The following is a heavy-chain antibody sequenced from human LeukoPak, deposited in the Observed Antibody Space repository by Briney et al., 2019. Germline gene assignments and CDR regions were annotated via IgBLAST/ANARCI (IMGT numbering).Heavy chain of an antibody. CDR2: INPSGGST. CDR3: ARDHHYDILTGYSPGYFDL. D-gene: IGHD3-9*01. V-gene: IGHV1-46*01. CDR1: GYTFTSYY. Sequence: ALVKVSCKASGYTFTSYYMHWVRQAPGQGLEWMGIINPSGGSTSYAQKFQGRVTMTRDTSTSTVYMELSSLRSEDTAVYYCARDHHYDILTGYSPGYFDLWGRGTLVTVSS. J-gene: IGHJ2*01.